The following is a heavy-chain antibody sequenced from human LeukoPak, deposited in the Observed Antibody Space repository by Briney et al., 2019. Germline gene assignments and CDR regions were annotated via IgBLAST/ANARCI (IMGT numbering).Heavy chain of an antibody. CDR1: GYSLISYY. Sequence: SETLSLTCTGSGYSLISYYLSWIRQPPGKGLEWIGYVHYSDRSAYIPSLKSRVTMTVATSMYQFNLSLRSVTAADTAIDCCARWYCSNNICFHMDVWGKGATVTVFS. J-gene: IGHJ6*03. CDR2: VHYSDRS. V-gene: IGHV4-59*08. D-gene: IGHD2-2*01. CDR3: ARWYCSNNICFHMDV.